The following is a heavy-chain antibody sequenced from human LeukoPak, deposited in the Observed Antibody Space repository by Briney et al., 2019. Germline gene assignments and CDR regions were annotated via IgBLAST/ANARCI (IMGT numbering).Heavy chain of an antibody. CDR3: ARDRYYYDSSGYYQNFDY. CDR2: INHNGNVN. CDR1: GFTFSSYW. D-gene: IGHD3-22*01. Sequence: GSLRLSCAASGFTFSSYWMNWARQAPGKGLEWVASINHNGNVNYYVDSVKGRFTISRDNAKNSLYLQMNSLRAEDTAVYYCARDRYYYDSSGYYQNFDYWGQGTLVTVSS. V-gene: IGHV3-7*03. J-gene: IGHJ4*02.